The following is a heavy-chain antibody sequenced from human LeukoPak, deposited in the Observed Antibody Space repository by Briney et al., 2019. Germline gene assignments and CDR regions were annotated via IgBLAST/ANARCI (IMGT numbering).Heavy chain of an antibody. D-gene: IGHD6-13*01. V-gene: IGHV4-39*07. J-gene: IGHJ4*02. CDR1: GGSISSSSYY. CDR2: IYYSGST. CDR3: ARSTGVAAAGISDKWGYFDY. Sequence: SETLSLTCTVSGGSISSSSYYWGWMRQPPGKGLEWIGSIYYSGSTYYNPSLKSRVTISVDTSKNQFSLKLSSVTAADTAVYYCARSTGVAAAGISDKWGYFDYWGQGTLVTVSS.